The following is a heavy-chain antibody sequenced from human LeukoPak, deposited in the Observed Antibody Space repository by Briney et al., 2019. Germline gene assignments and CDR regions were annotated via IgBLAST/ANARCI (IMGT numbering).Heavy chain of an antibody. CDR1: GFTFSDYY. D-gene: IGHD3-22*01. Sequence: GGSLRLSCAASGFTFSDYYMSWIRQAPGKGLEWVSYISSSGSTIYYADSVKGRFTISRDNAKNSLYLQMNSLRAEDTAVYYCARGLRVSSGYYIPPNYFDYWGQGTLVTVSS. CDR2: ISSSGSTI. CDR3: ARGLRVSSGYYIPPNYFDY. J-gene: IGHJ4*02. V-gene: IGHV3-11*04.